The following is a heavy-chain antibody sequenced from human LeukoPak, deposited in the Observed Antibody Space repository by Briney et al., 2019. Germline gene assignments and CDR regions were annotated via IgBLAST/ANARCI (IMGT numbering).Heavy chain of an antibody. CDR1: GFTFRSYA. D-gene: IGHD3-22*01. CDR2: LSGSGGST. CDR3: AKDRSGSASRGFDI. Sequence: GGSLRLSCAASGFTFRSYAMSWVRQAPGKGPEWVSALSGSGGSTHYADSVKGRFTISRDNSKNTLYLQMNSLRAEDTAIYYCAKDRSGSASRGFDIRGQGTMVTVSS. V-gene: IGHV3-23*01. J-gene: IGHJ3*02.